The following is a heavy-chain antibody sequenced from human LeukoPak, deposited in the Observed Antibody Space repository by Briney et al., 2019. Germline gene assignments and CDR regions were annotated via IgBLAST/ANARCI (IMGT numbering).Heavy chain of an antibody. CDR2: FSYSGST. V-gene: IGHV4-59*11. J-gene: IGHJ5*01. CDR1: GGSISSHY. Sequence: PSETLSLTCAVYGGSISSHYWSWIRQPPGKGLEWIGYFSYSGSTNYSPSLKSRVTIAVDTSKNQFSLKLSSVTTADTAVYYCARDAVVAGPLDSWGQGILVTVSS. CDR3: ARDAVVAGPLDS. D-gene: IGHD6-19*01.